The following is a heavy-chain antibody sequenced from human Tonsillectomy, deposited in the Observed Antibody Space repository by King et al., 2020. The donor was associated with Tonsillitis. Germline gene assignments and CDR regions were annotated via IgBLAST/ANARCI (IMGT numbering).Heavy chain of an antibody. Sequence: QLVQSGAEVKKPGESLKISCQGSGYIFTSYWIGWVRQMPGKGLEWMGIIHPGDSDTRYSPSFQCQVAISADRSIGTAYLQWSSLKASDTAIYYCARQGDHYFRSGSFTDWGQGTLVTVSS. CDR3: ARQGDHYFRSGSFTD. CDR2: IHPGDSDT. CDR1: GYIFTSYW. J-gene: IGHJ4*02. D-gene: IGHD3-10*01. V-gene: IGHV5-51*01.